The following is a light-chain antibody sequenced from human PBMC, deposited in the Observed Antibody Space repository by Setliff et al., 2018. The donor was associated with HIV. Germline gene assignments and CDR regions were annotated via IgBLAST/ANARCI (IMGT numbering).Light chain of an antibody. CDR2: LVS. CDR1: QSISNY. CDR3: QHTYSTPPT. Sequence: DIQMTQSPSSLSASVGDRVTITCRASQSISNYLNWYQQKPGKAPKLLIYLVSSLQSGVPSRFSGSGSGTDFTLTISNLQPEDFATYYCQHTYSTPPTFGQGTKV. V-gene: IGKV1-39*01. J-gene: IGKJ1*01.